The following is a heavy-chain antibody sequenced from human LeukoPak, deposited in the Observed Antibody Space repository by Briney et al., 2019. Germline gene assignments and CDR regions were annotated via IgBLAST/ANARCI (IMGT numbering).Heavy chain of an antibody. CDR2: INHSGST. CDR3: ARAQRRIAAANWFDP. V-gene: IGHV4-34*01. CDR1: GGSFSGYY. Sequence: SETLSLACAVYGGSFSGYYWSWIRQPPGKGLEWIGEINHSGSTNYNPSLKSRVTISVDTSKNQFSLKLSSVTAADTAVYYCARAQRRIAAANWFDPWGQGTLVTVSS. D-gene: IGHD6-13*01. J-gene: IGHJ5*02.